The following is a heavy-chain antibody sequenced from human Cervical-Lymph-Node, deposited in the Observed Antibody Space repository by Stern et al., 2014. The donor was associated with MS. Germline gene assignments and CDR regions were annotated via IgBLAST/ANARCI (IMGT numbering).Heavy chain of an antibody. D-gene: IGHD3-10*01. J-gene: IGHJ5*02. CDR2: VIPVLSTI. CDR1: GGTSNSHG. CDR3: ARRGSARRGSGWLDP. V-gene: IGHV1-69*01. Sequence: VQLVQSGAELKKPWSSVKVSCKASGGTSNSHGISWVRQAPGQGLEWMGGVIPVLSTIDYAQKFQGRVTITADESTSTTYMELSSLRSEDTAVYYCARRGSARRGSGWLDPWGQGTLVTVSS.